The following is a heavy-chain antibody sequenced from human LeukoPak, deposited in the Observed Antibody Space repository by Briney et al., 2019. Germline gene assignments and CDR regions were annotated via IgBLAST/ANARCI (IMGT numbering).Heavy chain of an antibody. CDR2: IIPIFGTA. Sequence: GASVKVSCKASGGTFSSYAISWVRQAPGQGLEWMGGIIPIFGTANYAQKFQGRVTITADESTSTAYMELSSLRSEDTAVYYCASPQNIVVVPAALPYYYYYGMDVWGRGTTVTVSS. CDR3: ASPQNIVVVPAALPYYYYYGMDV. CDR1: GGTFSSYA. V-gene: IGHV1-69*13. D-gene: IGHD2-2*01. J-gene: IGHJ6*02.